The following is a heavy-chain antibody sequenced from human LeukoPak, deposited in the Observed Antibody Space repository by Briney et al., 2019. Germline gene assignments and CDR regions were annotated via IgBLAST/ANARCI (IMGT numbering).Heavy chain of an antibody. CDR3: AKDDHYDFWSGHDY. Sequence: GGSLRLSCAASGFTFGSYGMHWVRQAPGKGLEWVAFIRYDGSNKYYADSVKGRFTISRDNSKNTLYLQMNSLRAEDTAVYYCAKDDHYDFWSGHDYWGQGTLVTVSS. V-gene: IGHV3-30*02. D-gene: IGHD3-3*01. CDR2: IRYDGSNK. J-gene: IGHJ4*02. CDR1: GFTFGSYG.